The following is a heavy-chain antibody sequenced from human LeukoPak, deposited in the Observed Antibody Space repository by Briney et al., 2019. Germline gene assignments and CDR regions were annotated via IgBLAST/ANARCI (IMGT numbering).Heavy chain of an antibody. V-gene: IGHV1-69*13. J-gene: IGHJ3*02. CDR3: ARSSSTNDAFDI. CDR1: GGTFSSYA. Sequence: ASVKVSCKASGGTFSSYAISWVRQAPGQGLEWMGGIIPIFGTANYAQKFQGRVTITADESTSTAYMELSSLRSEDTAVYYCARSSSTNDAFDIWGQGTMVTVSS. CDR2: IIPIFGTA.